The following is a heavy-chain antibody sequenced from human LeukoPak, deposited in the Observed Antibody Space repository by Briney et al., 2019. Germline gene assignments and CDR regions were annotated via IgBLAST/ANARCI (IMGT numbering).Heavy chain of an antibody. CDR3: ARCQIAAAGTGAFDV. CDR2: FSATDGST. J-gene: IGHJ3*01. Sequence: GGSLRLSCAASRFSFSTYAMTWVRQAPGKGLEWVSAFSATDGSTQYAESVKGRFTISKDSITNTLFLQINSLRAEDTAVYYCARCQIAAAGTGAFDVWGQGTMVTVSS. CDR1: RFSFSTYA. V-gene: IGHV3-23*01. D-gene: IGHD6-13*01.